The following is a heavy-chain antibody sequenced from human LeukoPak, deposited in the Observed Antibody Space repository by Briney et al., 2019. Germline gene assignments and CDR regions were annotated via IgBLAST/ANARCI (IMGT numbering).Heavy chain of an antibody. Sequence: AGGSLSLSCAVSGFILSSFDMQWVRQATGKGVEWVSDVSGSGDSTYYADSVKGRFTNSRDNSNNTLFLLMNSLRAEDTAVYYCAKYMSSGSWGQGTLVTVSS. CDR2: VSGSGDST. J-gene: IGHJ5*02. CDR3: AKYMSSGS. V-gene: IGHV3-23*01. CDR1: GFILSSFD. D-gene: IGHD6-19*01.